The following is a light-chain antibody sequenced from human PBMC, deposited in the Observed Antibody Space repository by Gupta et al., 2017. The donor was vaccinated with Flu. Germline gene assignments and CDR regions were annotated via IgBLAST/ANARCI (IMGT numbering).Light chain of an antibody. CDR2: GAS. J-gene: IGKJ5*01. V-gene: IGKV3-15*01. Sequence: EIVMTQSPDPLSVSPGERATLSCRASQSISSNLAWYQHKPGLAPRLLIYGASTRATGIADRFSGSGSGTEFTLTISSLESEDFAVYYCQQYDDWPPITFGQGTRLEIK. CDR1: QSISSN. CDR3: QQYDDWPPIT.